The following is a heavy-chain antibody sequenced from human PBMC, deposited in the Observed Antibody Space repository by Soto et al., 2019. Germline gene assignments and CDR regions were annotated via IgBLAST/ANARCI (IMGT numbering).Heavy chain of an antibody. D-gene: IGHD6-19*01. CDR1: GFTFSSYG. J-gene: IGHJ4*02. V-gene: IGHV3-33*01. CDR2: IWYDGSNK. Sequence: QVQLVESGGGVVQPGRSLRLSCAASGFTFSSYGMHWVRQAPGKGLEWVAVIWYDGSNKYYADSVKGRFTISRDNSKNPVYLPVNSLRAEDTAVYYCARDRYSSGWYDLDYWGQGTLVTVSS. CDR3: ARDRYSSGWYDLDY.